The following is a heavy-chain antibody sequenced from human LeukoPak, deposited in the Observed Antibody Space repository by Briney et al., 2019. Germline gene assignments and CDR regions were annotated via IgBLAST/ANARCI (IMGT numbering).Heavy chain of an antibody. CDR1: GFTFSSYA. CDR2: ISYNSASI. D-gene: IGHD2-2*01. J-gene: IGHJ5*02. Sequence: PGGSLRLSCAASGFTFSSYAMNWLRQAPGKGLEGVSDISYNSASIYYADSVKGRFTISRDNAKNTLYLQMDSLSADHPAVYFCARSQPAALSWFAPWGQGTLVAVSS. V-gene: IGHV3-23*01. CDR3: ARSQPAALSWFAP.